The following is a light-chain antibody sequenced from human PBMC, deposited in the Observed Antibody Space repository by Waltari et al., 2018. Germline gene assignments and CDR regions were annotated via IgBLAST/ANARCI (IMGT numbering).Light chain of an antibody. V-gene: IGLV1-44*01. CDR3: STWDHSLKGPV. J-gene: IGLJ2*01. CDR1: IPHIGSAT. CDR2: SDF. Sequence: QSVLPQPPSVSATPGPRVTTPCSGSIPHIGSATVHWYQHLPGTAPRLVMFSDFQRPSGVPERLSGSNSGTSASLVISGLQSDDEAVYFCSTWDHSLKGPVFGGGTKLTVL.